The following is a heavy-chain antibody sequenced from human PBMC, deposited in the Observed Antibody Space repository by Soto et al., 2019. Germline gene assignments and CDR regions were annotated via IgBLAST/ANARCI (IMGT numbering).Heavy chain of an antibody. Sequence: QVQLVQSGAEVKKPGASVKVSCKASGYTFTSYDINWVRQATGQGLEWMGVMNPNSGNTGYAQKFQGRVTMTRNTSISTAYMELSSLRSEDTAVYYCARPIVVVVAAPEYYFDYWGQGTLVTVSS. CDR3: ARPIVVVVAAPEYYFDY. J-gene: IGHJ4*02. CDR2: MNPNSGNT. V-gene: IGHV1-8*01. CDR1: GYTFTSYD. D-gene: IGHD2-15*01.